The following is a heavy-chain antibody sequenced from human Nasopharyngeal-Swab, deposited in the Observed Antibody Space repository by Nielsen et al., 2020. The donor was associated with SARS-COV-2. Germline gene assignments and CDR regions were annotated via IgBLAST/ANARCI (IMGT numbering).Heavy chain of an antibody. CDR1: GYTFTGYY. J-gene: IGHJ3*02. D-gene: IGHD2-21*02. Sequence: ASVKVSCKASGYTFTGYYMDWVRQAPGQGPEWMGRINPNSGGTNYAQKFQGWVTMTRDTSISTAYMELSRLRSDDTAVYYCARSHIVVVTDAFDIWGQGTMVTVSS. CDR3: ARSHIVVVTDAFDI. CDR2: INPNSGGT. V-gene: IGHV1-2*04.